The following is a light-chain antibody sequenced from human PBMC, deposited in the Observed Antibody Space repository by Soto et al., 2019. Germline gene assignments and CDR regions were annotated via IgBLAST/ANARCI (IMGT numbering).Light chain of an antibody. V-gene: IGKV3-20*01. CDR3: QQYAEGTPIT. J-gene: IGKJ5*01. CDR1: QNVNNR. CDR2: GAS. Sequence: EILLTQSPGSLSVFPGERASLSCRASQNVNNRLAWYQQKAGQAPRLLISGASSRATGIPDRFSGSGSGTDLTLTISRLESDDFALYYCQQYAEGTPITFGQGTRLEIK.